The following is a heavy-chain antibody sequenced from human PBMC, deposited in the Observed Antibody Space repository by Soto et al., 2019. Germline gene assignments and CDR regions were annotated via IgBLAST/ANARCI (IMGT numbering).Heavy chain of an antibody. D-gene: IGHD6-19*01. CDR1: GGSISNYY. Sequence: QVQLQESGPGLVRPSETLSLTCTVSGGSISNYYWSWIRQPPGKGLEWIASIHYSGRTNDNPSLKSRVTVSVDPSKNQFCLKLSSVTAAYTAVYYCAGSTGWYWFDPWGQGTLVTVSS. CDR3: AGSTGWYWFDP. CDR2: IHYSGRT. V-gene: IGHV4-59*08. J-gene: IGHJ5*02.